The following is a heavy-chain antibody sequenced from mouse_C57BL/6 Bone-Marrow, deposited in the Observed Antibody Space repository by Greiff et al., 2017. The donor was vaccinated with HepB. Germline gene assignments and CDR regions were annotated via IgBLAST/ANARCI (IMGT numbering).Heavy chain of an antibody. Sequence: DVMLVESGGGLVKPGGSLKLSCAASGFTFSDYGMHWVRQAPEKGLEWVAYISSGSSTIYYADTVKGRFTISRDNAKNTLFLQMTSLRSEETAMYYCARRGYYGSSSYWYFDVWGTGTTVTVSS. D-gene: IGHD1-1*01. V-gene: IGHV5-17*01. J-gene: IGHJ1*03. CDR1: GFTFSDYG. CDR3: ARRGYYGSSSYWYFDV. CDR2: ISSGSSTI.